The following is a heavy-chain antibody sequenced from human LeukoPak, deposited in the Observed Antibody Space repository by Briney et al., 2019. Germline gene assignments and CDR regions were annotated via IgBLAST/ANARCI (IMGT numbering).Heavy chain of an antibody. Sequence: GGSLRLSCAASGFTFSSYDMSWVRQAPGRGLEWVSSLTSDGGSTEYADSVKGRFTISRDNSKNMLYLQMNSLRAEDTALYFCAKSLVRWAFDYWGQGALVSASS. CDR1: GFTFSSYD. CDR3: AKSLVRWAFDY. D-gene: IGHD4-23*01. V-gene: IGHV3-23*01. CDR2: LTSDGGST. J-gene: IGHJ4*02.